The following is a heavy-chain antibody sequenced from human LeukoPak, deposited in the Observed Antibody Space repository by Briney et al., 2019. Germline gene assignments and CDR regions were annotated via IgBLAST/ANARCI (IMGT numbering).Heavy chain of an antibody. CDR1: GFTLSSNY. Sequence: GGSLRLSCVASGFTLSSNYMSWVRQAPGKGLEWVSVIYSGGSTYYTDCVKGRFTISRDNSKNTLYLQMNSLRAEDTAVYYCARAQYYYYMDVWGKGTTVTISS. CDR3: ARAQYYYYMDV. CDR2: IYSGGST. J-gene: IGHJ6*03. V-gene: IGHV3-66*01.